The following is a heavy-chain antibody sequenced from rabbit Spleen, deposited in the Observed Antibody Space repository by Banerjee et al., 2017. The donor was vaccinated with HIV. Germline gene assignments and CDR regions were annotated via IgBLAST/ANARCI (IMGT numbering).Heavy chain of an antibody. J-gene: IGHJ4*01. V-gene: IGHV1S45*01. D-gene: IGHD1-1*01. Sequence: QEQLEESGGGLVKPEGSLTLTCKASGFDLSSYYYMCWVRQAPGKGLEWIGYIYSTIYGGSTNYASWAKGRFTISKTSSTVDLKMTRLTAADTATYFCARDGGSSNGYALELWGQGTLVTVS. CDR3: ARDGGSSNGYALEL. CDR2: IYSTIYGGST. CDR1: GFDLSSYYY.